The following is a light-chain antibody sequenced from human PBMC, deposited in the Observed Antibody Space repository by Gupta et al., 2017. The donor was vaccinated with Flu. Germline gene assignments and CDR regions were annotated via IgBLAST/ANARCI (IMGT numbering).Light chain of an antibody. CDR2: GAS. V-gene: IGKV1-17*01. CDR1: QDISND. CDR3: RQHSNYPQWT. Sequence: DIQMTQSPSSLSASVGDRVSITCRASQDISNDLGWYQQKPGKAPKRLIYGASSWQSGVPSRFSGSGYGTELTLTINGRQPEDFATYYCRQHSNYPQWTFGQGTKVEVK. J-gene: IGKJ1*01.